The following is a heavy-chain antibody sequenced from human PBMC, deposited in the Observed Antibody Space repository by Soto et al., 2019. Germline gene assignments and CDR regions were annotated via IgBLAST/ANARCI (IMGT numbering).Heavy chain of an antibody. D-gene: IGHD2-15*01. CDR2: ISDSGGST. CDR3: ANGCGGTCYSRIHY. V-gene: IGHV3-23*01. J-gene: IGHJ4*02. Sequence: EVQLLESGGGLVQPGGSLRLSCAASGFTFSSDAMSWVRQAPWKGLEWVSGISDSGGSTYYADSVKGRFTISRDNSKNTLYLQMNSLRAEDTAVYYCANGCGGTCYSRIHYWGQGTLVTVSS. CDR1: GFTFSSDA.